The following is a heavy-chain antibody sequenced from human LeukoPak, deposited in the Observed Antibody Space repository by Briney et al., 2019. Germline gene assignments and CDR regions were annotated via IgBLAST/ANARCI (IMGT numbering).Heavy chain of an antibody. Sequence: GGSLRLSCAATGFSFKDYGMHWVRQPPGKGLEWVSAINWNGGGTDYANSVKGRFTISRDNAKNSLYLQLSSLRPEDTALYYCAKHLTATNTYIFFGLDVWGQGTSVTVSS. CDR1: GFSFKDYG. J-gene: IGHJ6*02. V-gene: IGHV3-9*01. CDR3: AKHLTATNTYIFFGLDV. D-gene: IGHD1-26*01. CDR2: INWNGGGT.